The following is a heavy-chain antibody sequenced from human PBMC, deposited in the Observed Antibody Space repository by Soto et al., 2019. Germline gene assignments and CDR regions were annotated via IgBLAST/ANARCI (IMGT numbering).Heavy chain of an antibody. CDR3: ARLEDYDILTGYVLADY. D-gene: IGHD3-9*01. V-gene: IGHV1-46*01. CDR1: XGTFSSYA. J-gene: IGHJ4*02. Sequence: ASVKVSCKASXGTFSSYAISWVRQAPGQGLEWMGIINPSGGSTSYAQKFQGRVTMTRDTSTSTVYMELSSLRSEDTAVYYCARLEDYDILTGYVLADYWGQGTQVTVSS. CDR2: INPSGGST.